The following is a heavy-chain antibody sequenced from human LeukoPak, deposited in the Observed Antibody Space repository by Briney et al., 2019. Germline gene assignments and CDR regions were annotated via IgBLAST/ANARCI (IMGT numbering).Heavy chain of an antibody. CDR3: ASMVRGTEYFQH. CDR1: GVSITTTSYY. V-gene: IGHV4-39*02. Sequence: SETLSLTCTVSGVSITTTSYYWGWIRQTPGKGLEWIGSMLYRGSTYYSPSLRSRVIISVDASKNHFFLTLSAVTAADTAVYYCASMVRGTEYFQHWGQGTLVTVSS. CDR2: MLYRGST. D-gene: IGHD3-10*01. J-gene: IGHJ1*01.